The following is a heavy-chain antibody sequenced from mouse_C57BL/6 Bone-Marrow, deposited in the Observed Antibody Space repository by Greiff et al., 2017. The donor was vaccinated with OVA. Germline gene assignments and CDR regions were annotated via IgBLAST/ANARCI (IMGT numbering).Heavy chain of an antibody. CDR1: GYTFTDYY. D-gene: IGHD2-1*01. V-gene: IGHV1-19*01. J-gene: IGHJ3*01. CDR2: INPYNGGT. CDR3: ARSVYYGNPAWFAY. Sequence: EVQLQQSGPVLVKPGASVKMSCKASGYTFTDYYMNWVKQSHGKSLEWIGVINPYNGGTSYNQKFKGKATLTVDKSSSTAYMELNSLTSEDSAVYDCARSVYYGNPAWFAYWGQGTLVTVSA.